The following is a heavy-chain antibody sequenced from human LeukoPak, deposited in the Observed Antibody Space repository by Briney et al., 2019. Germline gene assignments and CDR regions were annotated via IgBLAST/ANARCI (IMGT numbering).Heavy chain of an antibody. CDR1: GCTLSSSW. D-gene: IGHD2-2*01. CDR2: INGDGSTT. V-gene: IGHV3-74*01. CDR3: GRGAVPAAMDV. Sequence: GGSLRLSCAASGCTLSSSWMHWARQAPGKGLVWVSHINGDGSTTNYAESVKGRFTVSRDNAKNTLYLQMNSLRAEDTAVYYCGRGAVPAAMDVWGQGTTVTVSS. J-gene: IGHJ6*02.